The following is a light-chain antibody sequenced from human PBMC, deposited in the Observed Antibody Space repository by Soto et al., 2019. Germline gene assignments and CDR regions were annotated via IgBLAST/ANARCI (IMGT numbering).Light chain of an antibody. CDR3: QQRTIWPPVT. CDR1: QSVSSY. Sequence: EIVLTQSPATLSLSPGERATLSCRASQSVSSYLAWYQQKPGQAPRLLIYDTSNRATGIPPRFSGSGSGTDFTLTISSLEPEDFAVYYCQQRTIWPPVTFGQGTRLEIK. V-gene: IGKV3-11*01. CDR2: DTS. J-gene: IGKJ5*01.